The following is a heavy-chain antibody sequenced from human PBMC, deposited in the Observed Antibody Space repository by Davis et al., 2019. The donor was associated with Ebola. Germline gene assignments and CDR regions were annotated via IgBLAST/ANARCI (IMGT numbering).Heavy chain of an antibody. CDR3: AKANADYVSFDY. J-gene: IGHJ4*02. Sequence: SETLSLTCTVSDGSMRGYYWSWIRQPAGKGLEWIGRIYSSGSTKYNPSLKSRVTMSVDTSKNQFSLKLSSVTAADTAVYYCAKANADYVSFDYWGQGTLVTVSS. D-gene: IGHD4-17*01. CDR1: DGSMRGYY. V-gene: IGHV4-4*07. CDR2: IYSSGST.